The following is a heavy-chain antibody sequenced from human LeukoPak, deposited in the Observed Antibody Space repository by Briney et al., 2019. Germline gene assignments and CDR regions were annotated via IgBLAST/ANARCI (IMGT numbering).Heavy chain of an antibody. D-gene: IGHD3-16*01. J-gene: IGHJ4*02. V-gene: IGHV3-7*01. CDR1: GFPFSSYR. CDR2: IKQDGSKK. Sequence: LPGGSLRLSCVASGFPFSSYRMTWVRQAPGKGLEWVANIKQDGSKKSYVDSVKGRFTISRDNAKNSLYLQMNSLRAEDTAVYYCASFEEPWGYDYWGQGTLVTVSS. CDR3: ASFEEPWGYDY.